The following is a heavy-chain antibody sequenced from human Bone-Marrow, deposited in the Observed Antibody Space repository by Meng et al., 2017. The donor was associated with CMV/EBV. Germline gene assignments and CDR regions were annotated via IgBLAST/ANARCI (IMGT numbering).Heavy chain of an antibody. V-gene: IGHV1-46*03. CDR3: ARGIVPAASV. D-gene: IGHD2-2*01. J-gene: IGHJ6*02. Sequence: ASVKVSCKASGYTFTSYYMHWVRQAPGQGLEWMGIINPSGGSTSYAQKFQGRVTMSRNTSISTAYMELSSLRSEDTAVYYCARGIVPAASVWGQGTTVTVSS. CDR1: GYTFTSYY. CDR2: INPSGGST.